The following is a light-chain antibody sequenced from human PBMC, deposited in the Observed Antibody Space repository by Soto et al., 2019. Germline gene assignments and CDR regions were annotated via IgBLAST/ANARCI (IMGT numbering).Light chain of an antibody. CDR2: DAS. Sequence: DIQMTQSPSTLSASVGDRVTITCRASQSVSSWLAWYQQKPGKAPKLVIYDASSSESVVTSRFSGSGSGTDFTLSISSLQPDDFATYYCQQYKSDPYTFGQGTKLEIK. V-gene: IGKV1-5*01. CDR1: QSVSSW. J-gene: IGKJ2*01. CDR3: QQYKSDPYT.